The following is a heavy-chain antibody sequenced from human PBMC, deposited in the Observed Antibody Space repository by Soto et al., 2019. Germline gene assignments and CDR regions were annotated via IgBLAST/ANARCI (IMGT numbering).Heavy chain of an antibody. V-gene: IGHV3-33*01. D-gene: IGHD3-10*01. J-gene: IGHJ4*02. CDR1: GFMFSSYG. CDR2: IWSDGSKK. Sequence: GGSLRLSCAASGFMFSSYGMHWVRQAPGKGLEWVAVIWSDGSKKYHADSVKGRFTISRDNSENTLYLQMNSLRAEDTAVYYCARDYFDTGSYNLDSWGQGSLVPVSS. CDR3: ARDYFDTGSYNLDS.